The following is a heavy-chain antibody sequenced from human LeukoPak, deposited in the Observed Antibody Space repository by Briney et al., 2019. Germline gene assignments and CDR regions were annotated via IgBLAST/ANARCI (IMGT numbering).Heavy chain of an antibody. J-gene: IGHJ4*02. CDR2: VNHSGSA. CDR3: ATTSGHDFGVRQSDY. CDR1: GGSFSHYY. D-gene: IGHD3/OR15-3a*01. V-gene: IGHV4-34*01. Sequence: PSETLSLTCAVYGGSFSHYYWIWLRQPPGKGLEWIGEVNHSGSAHYNPSLKSRVTMSLDTSKNQFSLRLNSVTAEDTAVYYCATTSGHDFGVRQSDYWGQGTLVTVSS.